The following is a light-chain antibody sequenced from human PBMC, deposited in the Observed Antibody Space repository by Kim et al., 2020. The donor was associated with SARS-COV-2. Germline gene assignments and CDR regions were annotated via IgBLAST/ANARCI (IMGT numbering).Light chain of an antibody. CDR2: LNSDGSH. CDR1: SGHSSYA. J-gene: IGLJ3*02. V-gene: IGLV4-69*01. CDR3: QTWGTGIHPLV. Sequence: QLVLTQSPSASASLGASVKLTCTLSSGHSSYAIAWHQQQPEKGPRYLMKLNSDGSHSKGDGIPDRFSGSSSGAERYLTISSLQSEDEADYYCQTWGTGIHPLVFGGGTQLTVL.